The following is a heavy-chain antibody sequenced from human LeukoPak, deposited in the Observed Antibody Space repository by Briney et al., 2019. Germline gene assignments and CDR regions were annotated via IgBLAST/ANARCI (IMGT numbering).Heavy chain of an antibody. CDR1: GDSISSYY. CDR3: ARHSSLAHFDH. V-gene: IGHV4-59*01. J-gene: IGHJ4*02. CDR2: IYYSGTT. Sequence: SETLSLTCTVSGDSISSYYCSWIRQPPGKGLEWIGYIYYSGTTNYNPSLKSRVTIAVDTSKNQFSLKLSSVTAADTAVYHCARHSSLAHFDHWGQGSLVTVSS.